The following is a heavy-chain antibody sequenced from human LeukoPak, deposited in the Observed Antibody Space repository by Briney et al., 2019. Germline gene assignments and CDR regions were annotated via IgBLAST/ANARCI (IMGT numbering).Heavy chain of an antibody. J-gene: IGHJ4*02. V-gene: IGHV4-39*01. CDR3: ARHRALDYYDSSGYPTDY. CDR2: IYYSGST. Sequence: SETLSLTCTVSGGSISSSSYYWGWIRQPPGKGLEWIGSIYYSGSTYYNPSLKSRVTISVDTSKNQFSLKPSSVTAADTAVYYCARHRALDYYDSSGYPTDYWGQGTLVTVSS. D-gene: IGHD3-22*01. CDR1: GGSISSSSYY.